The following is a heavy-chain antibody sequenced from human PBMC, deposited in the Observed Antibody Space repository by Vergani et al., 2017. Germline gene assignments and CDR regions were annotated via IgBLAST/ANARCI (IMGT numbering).Heavy chain of an antibody. CDR1: GGSISSGGYY. D-gene: IGHD3-3*01. V-gene: IGHV4-31*01. CDR3: ARDSPLRFLEWLLFDY. CDR2: IYYSGST. J-gene: IGHJ4*02. Sequence: QVQLQESGPGLVKPSQTLSLTCTVSGGSISSGGYYWSWIRQHPGKGLEWIGYIYYSGSTYYNPSLKSLVTISVDTSKNQFSLKLSSVTAADTAVYYCARDSPLRFLEWLLFDYWGQGTLVTVSS.